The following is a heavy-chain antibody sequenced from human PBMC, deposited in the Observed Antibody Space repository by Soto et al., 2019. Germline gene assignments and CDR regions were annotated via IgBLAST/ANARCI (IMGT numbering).Heavy chain of an antibody. J-gene: IGHJ5*02. CDR2: ISSSSSYI. V-gene: IGHV3-21*01. CDR3: ARRQRRGLIWLGESHWFDT. CDR1: GFTFSSYS. Sequence: PGGSLRLSCAASGFTFSSYSMNWVRQAPGKGLEWVSSISSSSSYIYYADSVKGRFTISRDNAKNSLYLQMNSLRAEDTAVYYCARRQRRGLIWLGESHWFDTWGQGTLVTVSS. D-gene: IGHD3-10*01.